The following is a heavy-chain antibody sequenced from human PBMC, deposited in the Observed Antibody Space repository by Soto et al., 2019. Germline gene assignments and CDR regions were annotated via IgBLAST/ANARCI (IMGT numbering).Heavy chain of an antibody. CDR1: GFTFSSYG. Sequence: QVQLVESGGGVVQPGRSLRLSCAASGFTFSSYGMHWVRQAPGKGLEWVAVISYDGSNKYYAYSVKGRFTISRDNSKNTLYLQMNSLRAEDTAVYYCAKGMDYYDSSGYSNDAFDIWGQGTMVTVSS. J-gene: IGHJ3*02. V-gene: IGHV3-30*18. CDR2: ISYDGSNK. D-gene: IGHD3-22*01. CDR3: AKGMDYYDSSGYSNDAFDI.